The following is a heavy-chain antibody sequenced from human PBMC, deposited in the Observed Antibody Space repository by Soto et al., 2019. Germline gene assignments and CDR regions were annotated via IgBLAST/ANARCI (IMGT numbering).Heavy chain of an antibody. V-gene: IGHV3-7*05. CDR2: INHDGSEA. CDR3: AAFTVTMTY. J-gene: IGHJ1*01. Sequence: LRLSCGVSGFIFSSFSMNWVRQAPGKGLEWVANINHDGSEARCVDSVKGRFTVFRDNAKNSLYLQMNSLRVEDTAVYYCAAFTVTMTYWGLGTLVTVSS. D-gene: IGHD4-17*01. CDR1: GFIFSSFS.